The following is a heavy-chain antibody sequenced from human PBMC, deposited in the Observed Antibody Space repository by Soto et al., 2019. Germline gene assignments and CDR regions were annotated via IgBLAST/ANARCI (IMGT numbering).Heavy chain of an antibody. D-gene: IGHD2-15*01. CDR1: GGIFSTYG. CDR2: ISAIGDST. J-gene: IGHJ3*01. V-gene: IGHV3-23*01. CDR3: ATIGPYSLRWDF. Sequence: GGSLRLSCEMSGGIFSTYGMSWVRQAPGKGLECVASISAIGDSTYHSDSVKGRFSISRDNSKSSLYLQMDSLRAEDTAIYYCATIGPYSLRWDFWGQGTVVTV.